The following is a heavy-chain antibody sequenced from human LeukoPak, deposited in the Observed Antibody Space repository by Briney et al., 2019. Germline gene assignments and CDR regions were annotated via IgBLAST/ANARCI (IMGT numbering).Heavy chain of an antibody. D-gene: IGHD2-8*01. J-gene: IGHJ5*02. CDR1: GYTFTGYY. V-gene: IGHV1-2*02. CDR2: INPNSGGT. CDR3: ARDTVVLMGFDP. Sequence: ASVKVSCKASGYTFTGYYMHWVRQAPGQGLGWMGWINPNSGGTNYAQKFQGRVTMTRGTSISTAYMELSRLRSDDTAVYYCARDTVVLMGFDPWGQGTLVTVSS.